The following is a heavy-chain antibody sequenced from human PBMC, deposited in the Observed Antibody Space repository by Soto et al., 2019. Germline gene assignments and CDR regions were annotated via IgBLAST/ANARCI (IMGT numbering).Heavy chain of an antibody. Sequence: GGSLRLSCVASGFSFRSYSMNWVRQAPGKGPEWVAYVSGSGNTQYYADSVKGRFTISRDSAKQSLYLQLNSLRDEDTAVYYCARDPKSGNQKLYFDYWGQGALVTVSS. D-gene: IGHD1-26*01. J-gene: IGHJ4*02. CDR1: GFSFRSYS. CDR3: ARDPKSGNQKLYFDY. V-gene: IGHV3-48*02. CDR2: VSGSGNTQ.